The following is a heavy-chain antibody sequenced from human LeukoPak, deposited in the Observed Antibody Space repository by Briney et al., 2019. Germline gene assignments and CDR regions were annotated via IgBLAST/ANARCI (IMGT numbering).Heavy chain of an antibody. CDR3: ARLLGDCSTTRCYSGYGMDV. CDR1: GFTFSDYY. Sequence: GGSLRLSCAASGFTFSDYYTSWIRQAPGKGLEWVSYISGISSHTDFADSVKGRFTISRDNAKNLLYLQLSSLRAEDTAVYYCARLLGDCSTTRCYSGYGMDVWGQGTTVIVSS. V-gene: IGHV3-11*03. J-gene: IGHJ6*02. D-gene: IGHD2-2*01. CDR2: ISGISSHT.